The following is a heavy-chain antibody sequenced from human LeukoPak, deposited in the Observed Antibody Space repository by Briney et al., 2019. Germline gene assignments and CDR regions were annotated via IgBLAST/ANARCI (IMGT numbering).Heavy chain of an antibody. CDR3: AKDATPQNSIWDYFDC. J-gene: IGHJ4*02. D-gene: IGHD1-7*01. Sequence: QPGGSLRLSCAASGFSFNIHAMTWVRQAPGKGLEWISTIGSPGETFYADSVKGRFTVPRDNSRSTLYLQMDSLRAEDAAVYYCAKDATPQNSIWDYFDCWGQGTLLAISS. V-gene: IGHV3-23*01. CDR1: GFSFNIHA. CDR2: IGSPGET.